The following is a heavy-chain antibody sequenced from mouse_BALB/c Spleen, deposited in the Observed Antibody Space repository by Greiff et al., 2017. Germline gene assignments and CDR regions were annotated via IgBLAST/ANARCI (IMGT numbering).Heavy chain of an antibody. D-gene: IGHD1-1*01. CDR2: IDPANGNT. V-gene: IGHV14-3*02. Sequence: EVQLQQSGAELVKPGASVKLSCTASGFNIKDTFMHWVKQRPEQGLEWIGRIDPANGNTKYDPKFQGKATITADTSSNTAYLQLSSLTSEDTAVYYCARSSSPDYWGQGTTLTVSS. J-gene: IGHJ2*01. CDR1: GFNIKDTF. CDR3: ARSSSPDY.